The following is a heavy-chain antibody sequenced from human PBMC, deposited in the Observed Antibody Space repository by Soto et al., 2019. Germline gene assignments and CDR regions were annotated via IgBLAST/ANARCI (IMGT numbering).Heavy chain of an antibody. CDR3: ARHLAAGDV. Sequence: GAAGKVSSQAPGYTFPNYDIHWVRPAPGHALEWMARINPTIGSTNYAQKSQGRITLPMDTSTSTAHIKLSSLTSEHTALSYFARHLAAGDVWGQGTLVTVSS. CDR2: INPTIGST. CDR1: GYTFPNYD. J-gene: IGHJ4*02. D-gene: IGHD6-19*01. V-gene: IGHV1-46*01.